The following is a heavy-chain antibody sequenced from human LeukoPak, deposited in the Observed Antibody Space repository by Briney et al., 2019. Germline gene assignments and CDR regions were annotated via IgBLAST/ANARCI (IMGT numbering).Heavy chain of an antibody. CDR2: INPKSGVT. CDR1: GYIFIDHY. V-gene: IGHV1-2*02. J-gene: IGHJ4*02. D-gene: IGHD3-22*01. Sequence: ASVKVSCKTSGYIFIDHYLHWVRQAPGQGLEWMGWINPKSGVTDYAQTLQGRVTATRDTSMSTVYMDLSRLRSDDTAVYYCTRGGGSSGYPDYWGQGTLVTVSS. CDR3: TRGGGSSGYPDY.